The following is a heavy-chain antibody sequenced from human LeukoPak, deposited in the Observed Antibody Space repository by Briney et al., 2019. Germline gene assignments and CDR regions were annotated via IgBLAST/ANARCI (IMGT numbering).Heavy chain of an antibody. CDR3: ARVGGYCSSTSCYWFDY. D-gene: IGHD2-2*01. Sequence: VASVTVSCKASGYTFTSYYMHWVRQAPGQGLEWMGIINPSGGSTSYAQKFQGRVTMTRDTSTSTVYMELSSLRSEDTAVYYCARVGGYCSSTSCYWFDYWGQGTLVAVSS. V-gene: IGHV1-46*01. CDR2: INPSGGST. CDR1: GYTFTSYY. J-gene: IGHJ4*02.